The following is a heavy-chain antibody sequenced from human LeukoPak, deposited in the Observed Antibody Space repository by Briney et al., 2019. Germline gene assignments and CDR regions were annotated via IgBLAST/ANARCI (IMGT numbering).Heavy chain of an antibody. CDR1: GGSFSSYY. CDR3: ARRFGGYSNFDY. CDR2: AYYGGST. Sequence: PSETLSLTCTVSGGSFSSYYWSWIRQPPGKGLEWIGDAYYGGSTSHNPSLKSRVTISADTSKNQFSLKLSSVTAADTAVYYCARRFGGYSNFDYWGQGTLVTVSS. D-gene: IGHD5-12*01. V-gene: IGHV4-59*08. J-gene: IGHJ4*02.